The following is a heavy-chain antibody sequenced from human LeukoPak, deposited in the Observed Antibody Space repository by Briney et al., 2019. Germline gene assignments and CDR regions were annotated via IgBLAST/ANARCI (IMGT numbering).Heavy chain of an antibody. CDR2: MNPNSGNT. CDR3: ARDPYGDNHLDY. V-gene: IGHV1-8*02. J-gene: IGHJ4*02. CDR1: GYTFTNYD. Sequence: ASVKVSCKASGYTFTNYDINWVRQATGQGLEWMGWMNPNSGNTGYAQKFQGRVTMTRDTSISTAYMDLSSLRSDDTAVYYCARDPYGDNHLDYWGQGTLVTVSS. D-gene: IGHD4-17*01.